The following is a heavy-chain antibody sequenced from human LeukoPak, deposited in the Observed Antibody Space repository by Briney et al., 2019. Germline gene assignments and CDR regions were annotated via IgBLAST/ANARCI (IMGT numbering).Heavy chain of an antibody. V-gene: IGHV7-4-1*02. CDR2: INTNTGNP. J-gene: IGHJ4*02. Sequence: ASVKVSCKASGYTFSAYCMHWVRQAPGQGLEWMGWINTNTGNPTYAQGFTGRFVFSLDTSVSTAYLQISSLKAEDTAVYYCARDQHYGSGSPPVRWGQGTLVTVSS. CDR1: GYTFSAYC. CDR3: ARDQHYGSGSPPVR. D-gene: IGHD3-10*01.